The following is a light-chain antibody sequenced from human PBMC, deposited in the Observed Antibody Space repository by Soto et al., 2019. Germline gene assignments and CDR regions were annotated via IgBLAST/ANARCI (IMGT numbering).Light chain of an antibody. Sequence: QSALTQPRSVSGSPGQSVTISCTGTSSDVGGYNYVSWYQQYPGKAPKLMIHDVNKRPSGISDRFSGSKSGNTASLTISGLQAEDEADYYCSSFTSSTSYVFGTGTMVTVL. V-gene: IGLV2-11*01. CDR1: SSDVGGYNY. CDR2: DVN. J-gene: IGLJ1*01. CDR3: SSFTSSTSYV.